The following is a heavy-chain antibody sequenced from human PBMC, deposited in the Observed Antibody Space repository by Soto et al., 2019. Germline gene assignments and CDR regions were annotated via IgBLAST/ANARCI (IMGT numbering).Heavy chain of an antibody. CDR3: ARGRLVPAVNFDY. D-gene: IGHD2-2*01. V-gene: IGHV4-30-2*01. Sequence: SETLSLTCGVSGDTISTGGYSWAWIRQPPGKALEWIGHTYHSGNPYYNPSLKSRVTISVDGSKNQFSLKVNSATAADTAVYYCARGRLVPAVNFDYWGLGTLVTVSS. J-gene: IGHJ4*02. CDR1: GDTISTGGYS. CDR2: TYHSGNP.